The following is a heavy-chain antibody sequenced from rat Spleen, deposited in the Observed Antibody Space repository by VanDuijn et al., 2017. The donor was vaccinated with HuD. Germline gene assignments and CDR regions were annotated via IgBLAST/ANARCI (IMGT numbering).Heavy chain of an antibody. CDR3: ARDGGYSLNWFAY. J-gene: IGHJ3*01. Sequence: DSVKGRFTVSRDNAENTVYLQMNSLRSEDTATYYCARDGGYSLNWFAYWGQGTLVTVSS. D-gene: IGHD1-11*01. V-gene: IGHV5-58*01.